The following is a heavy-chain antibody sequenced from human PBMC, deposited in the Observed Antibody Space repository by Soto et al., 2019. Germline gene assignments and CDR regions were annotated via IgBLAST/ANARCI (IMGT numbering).Heavy chain of an antibody. D-gene: IGHD6-19*01. CDR1: GFTFSSYA. CDR3: AKLKGPLIAVAGTGDD. Sequence: GGSLRLSCAASGFTFSSYAMSWVRQAPGKGLEWVSAISGSGGSTYYADSVKGRFTISRDNSKNTLYLQMNSLRAEDTAVYYCAKLKGPLIAVAGTGDDWGQGTLVTVSS. J-gene: IGHJ4*02. CDR2: ISGSGGST. V-gene: IGHV3-23*01.